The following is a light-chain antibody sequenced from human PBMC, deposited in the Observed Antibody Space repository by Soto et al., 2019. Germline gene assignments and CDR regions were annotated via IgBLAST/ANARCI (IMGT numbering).Light chain of an antibody. CDR3: QQYNNWPRT. Sequence: EIVVTQSPATLSVSPGERATLSCRASQSLSSNLAWYQQKAGQAPRLLIYGASTRASGFPARFSGSGSGTEFTLTISSLQSEDIAVYYCQQYNNWPRTFGQGTKVEIK. CDR1: QSLSSN. V-gene: IGKV3-15*01. J-gene: IGKJ1*01. CDR2: GAS.